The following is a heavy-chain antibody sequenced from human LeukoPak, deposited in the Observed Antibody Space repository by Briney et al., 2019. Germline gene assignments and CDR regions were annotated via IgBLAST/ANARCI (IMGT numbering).Heavy chain of an antibody. Sequence: PGRSLRLSCAASGFTFSSYGMHWVRQAPGKGLEWVAVISYDGSNKYYADSVKGRITISRDNSKNTLYLQMNSLRAEDTAVYYCAKVARLHGSTDYWGQGTLVTVSS. V-gene: IGHV3-30*18. CDR2: ISYDGSNK. CDR3: AKVARLHGSTDY. CDR1: GFTFSSYG. J-gene: IGHJ4*02.